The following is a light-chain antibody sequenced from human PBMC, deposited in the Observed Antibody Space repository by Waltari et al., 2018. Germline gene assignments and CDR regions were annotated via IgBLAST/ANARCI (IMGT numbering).Light chain of an antibody. Sequence: EIVLTQSPGTLSLSPGDRATLSCRASQSVFSAYLAWYQQKPGQPPKLLIYWASTRASGVPDRFSGSGSETDFTLTISGLQAEDVALYSCHQYYSILRWTFGQGTAVEI. CDR1: QSVFSAY. J-gene: IGKJ1*01. CDR2: WAS. V-gene: IGKV4-1*01. CDR3: HQYYSILRWT.